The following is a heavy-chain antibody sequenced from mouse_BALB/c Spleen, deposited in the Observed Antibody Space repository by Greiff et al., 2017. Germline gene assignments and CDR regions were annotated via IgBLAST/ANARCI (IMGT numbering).Heavy chain of an antibody. D-gene: IGHD2-4*01. CDR2: INPSNGRT. Sequence: QVQLQQPGAELVKPGASVKLSCKASGYTFTSYWMHWVKQRPGQGLEWIGEINPSNGRTNYNEKFKSKATLTVDKSSSTAYMQLSSLTSEDSAVYYCARSYYDDDYAMDDWGQGTSVTVSS. CDR3: ARSYYDDDYAMDD. J-gene: IGHJ4*01. V-gene: IGHV1S81*02. CDR1: GYTFTSYW.